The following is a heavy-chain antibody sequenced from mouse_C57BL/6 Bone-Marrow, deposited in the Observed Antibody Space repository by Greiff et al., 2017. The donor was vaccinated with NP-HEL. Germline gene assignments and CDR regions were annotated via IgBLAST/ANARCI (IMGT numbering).Heavy chain of an antibody. J-gene: IGHJ4*01. CDR3: AREGITTVVATRNAMDY. V-gene: IGHV3-6*01. CDR2: ISYDGSN. Sequence: EVKLMESGPGLVKPSQSLSLTCSVTGYSITSGYYWNWIRQFPGNKLEWMGYISYDGSNNYNPSLKNRISITRDTSKNQFFLKLNSVTTEDTATYYCAREGITTVVATRNAMDYWGQGTSVTVSS. CDR1: GYSITSGYY. D-gene: IGHD1-1*01.